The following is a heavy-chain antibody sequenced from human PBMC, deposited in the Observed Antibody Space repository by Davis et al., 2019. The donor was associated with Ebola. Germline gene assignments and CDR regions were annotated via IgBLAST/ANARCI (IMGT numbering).Heavy chain of an antibody. Sequence: PGGSLRLSCAASGFTLSSYGMHWVRQAPGKGLGWVAVISSDGSNKYYADSVKGRFTITRDNSKNTLYLQMNSLRAEDTAVYYCAGGHVGDYYYYYGMDVWGQGTTVTVSS. CDR3: AGGHVGDYYYYYGMDV. J-gene: IGHJ6*02. CDR2: ISSDGSNK. V-gene: IGHV3-30*03. CDR1: GFTLSSYG. D-gene: IGHD2-21*02.